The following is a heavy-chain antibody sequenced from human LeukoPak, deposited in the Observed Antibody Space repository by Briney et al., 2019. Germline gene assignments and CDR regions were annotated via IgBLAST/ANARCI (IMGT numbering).Heavy chain of an antibody. CDR3: ARHGRYGDYDNWFDP. D-gene: IGHD4-17*01. CDR2: IYYSGST. V-gene: IGHV4-59*08. J-gene: IGHJ5*02. Sequence: SETLSLTCTVSGGSISSYYWSWIRQPPGKGLEWIGYIYYSGSTNYNPSLKSRVTISVDTSKNQSSLKLSSVTAADTAVYYCARHGRYGDYDNWFDPWGQGTLVTVSS. CDR1: GGSISSYY.